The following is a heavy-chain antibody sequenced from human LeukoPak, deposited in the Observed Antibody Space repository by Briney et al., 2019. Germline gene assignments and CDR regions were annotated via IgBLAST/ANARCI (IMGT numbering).Heavy chain of an antibody. CDR1: GGSISGYY. CDR3: ARHRTPDYYESSGY. D-gene: IGHD3-22*01. V-gene: IGHV4-59*08. Sequence: SETLSLTCTVSGGSISGYYWSWIRQPPGKGLEWIGVIYSSGSTNYNPSLKSRVTVSVDTSKNQFSLKLTSVTAPDTAVYYCARHRTPDYYESSGYWGQGNLVTVSS. J-gene: IGHJ4*02. CDR2: IYSSGST.